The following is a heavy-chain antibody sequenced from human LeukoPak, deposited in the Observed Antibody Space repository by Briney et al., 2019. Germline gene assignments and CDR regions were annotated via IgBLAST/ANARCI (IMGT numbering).Heavy chain of an antibody. Sequence: SETLSLTCNVSSYSISSGYYWGWIRQPPGKGLQWIGTIYHSGSTYYNPSLKSRVTISVDTSKNQFSLKLSSVTAADTAVYYCARGRSSMVRGYYYYYMDVWGKGTTVTISS. V-gene: IGHV4-38-2*02. CDR3: ARGRSSMVRGYYYYYMDV. J-gene: IGHJ6*03. CDR1: SYSISSGYY. D-gene: IGHD3-10*01. CDR2: IYHSGST.